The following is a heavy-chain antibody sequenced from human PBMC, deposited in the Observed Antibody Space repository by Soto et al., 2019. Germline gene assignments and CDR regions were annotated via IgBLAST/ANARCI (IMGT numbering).Heavy chain of an antibody. J-gene: IGHJ3*02. CDR3: ARVMPDSSGYFGGPGGDAFDI. CDR2: IYTSGST. D-gene: IGHD3-22*01. V-gene: IGHV4-4*07. CDR1: GGSISSYY. Sequence: QVQLQESGPGLVKPSETLSLTCTVSGGSISSYYWSWIRQPAGKGLEWIGRIYTSGSTNYNPSLKSRVTMSVVTSKNQCSLKLSSVTAADTAVYYCARVMPDSSGYFGGPGGDAFDIWGQGTMVTVSS.